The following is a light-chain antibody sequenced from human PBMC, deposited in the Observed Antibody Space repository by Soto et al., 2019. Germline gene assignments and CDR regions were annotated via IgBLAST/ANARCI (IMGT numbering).Light chain of an antibody. J-gene: IGLJ1*01. Sequence: QSVLTQPASVSGSPGQSITMSGTGTSSTVGGFNVVSWYQQHPGKAPKVIIYEGIKRPSGISNRFSGSNSGSTASLTISGLQAEDEADYYCCSYVGATTYVFGTGTKVTVL. CDR3: CSYVGATTYV. CDR1: SSTVGGFNV. CDR2: EGI. V-gene: IGLV2-23*01.